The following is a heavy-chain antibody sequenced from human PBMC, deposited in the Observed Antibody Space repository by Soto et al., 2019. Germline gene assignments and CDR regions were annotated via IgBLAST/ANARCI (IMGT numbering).Heavy chain of an antibody. V-gene: IGHV1-69*01. J-gene: IGHJ5*02. CDR3: ARDRDIVVVPAAMRVDNWFDP. CDR2: IIPIFGTA. Sequence: QVQLVQSGAEVKKPGSSVKVSCKASGGTFSSYAISWVRQAPGQGLEWMGGIIPIFGTANYAQKFQGRVTITADESTSTAYMALSSLRSEDTAVYYCARDRDIVVVPAAMRVDNWFDPWGQGTLVTVSS. D-gene: IGHD2-2*01. CDR1: GGTFSSYA.